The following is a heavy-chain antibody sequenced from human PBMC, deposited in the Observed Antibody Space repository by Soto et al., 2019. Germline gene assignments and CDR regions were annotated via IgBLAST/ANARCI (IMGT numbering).Heavy chain of an antibody. CDR3: ARDLADVHLWDAFDV. D-gene: IGHD6-13*01. CDR1: GDTFNSYG. J-gene: IGHJ3*01. CDR2: IVPMFGTT. V-gene: IGHV1-69*01. Sequence: QVQLVQSGPELKTPGSSVKVSCKAPGDTFNSYGISWVRQPPGQGLEWMGGIVPMFGTTNLALKFEDRVTITADELTTTVYMEIRGLTSEDTAVYYCARDLADVHLWDAFDVWGHGTRVTVSS.